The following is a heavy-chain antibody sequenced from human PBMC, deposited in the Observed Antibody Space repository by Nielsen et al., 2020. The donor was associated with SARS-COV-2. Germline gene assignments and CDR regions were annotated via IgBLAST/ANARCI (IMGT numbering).Heavy chain of an antibody. CDR3: ARGRRIRTNFDY. J-gene: IGHJ4*02. D-gene: IGHD2-21*01. V-gene: IGHV4-59*13. CDR2: IYYSGST. Sequence: SETLSLTCTVSGGSISSYYWSWIRQPPGKGLEWIGYIYYSGSTNYNPSLKSRVTIAVDTSKKHFSLKLSSVTAADTAVYYCARGRRIRTNFDYWGQGTLVTVSS. CDR1: GGSISSYY.